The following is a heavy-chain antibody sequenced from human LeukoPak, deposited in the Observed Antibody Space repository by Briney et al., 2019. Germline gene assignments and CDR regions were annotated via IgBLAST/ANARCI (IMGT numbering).Heavy chain of an antibody. J-gene: IGHJ5*02. Sequence: PGGSLRLACAVAGSPISGYTLNWVPHAPGKGLEWVSSITRGSSYINYIRSVQGRLTVSRDNARNSLYLQMYSLKVEDTAIYYCAAGACVGNCFGSYFDPWGQGTLVIVSS. CDR1: GSPISGYT. CDR3: AAGACVGNCFGSYFDP. CDR2: ITRGSSYI. V-gene: IGHV3-21*04. D-gene: IGHD4-23*01.